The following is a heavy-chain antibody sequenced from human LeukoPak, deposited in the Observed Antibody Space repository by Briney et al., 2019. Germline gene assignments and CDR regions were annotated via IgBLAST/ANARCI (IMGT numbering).Heavy chain of an antibody. CDR2: IYSGGST. CDR1: EFSVGSNY. D-gene: IGHD4-17*01. Sequence: GGSLRLSCAASEFSVGSNYMTWVRQAPGKGLEGVSLIYSGGSTYYADSVKGRFTISRDNSKNTLYLQMNSLRAEDTAVYYCARRFWRGDYDYYYYYMDVWGKGTTVTVSS. CDR3: ARRFWRGDYDYYYYYMDV. V-gene: IGHV3-66*01. J-gene: IGHJ6*03.